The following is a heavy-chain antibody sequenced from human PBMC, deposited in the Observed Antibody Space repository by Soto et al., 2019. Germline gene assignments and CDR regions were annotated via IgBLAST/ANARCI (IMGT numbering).Heavy chain of an antibody. CDR1: GFTFSSYA. V-gene: IGHV3-23*01. D-gene: IGHD4-17*01. CDR2: ISGSGGST. J-gene: IGHJ2*01. Sequence: EVQLLESGGGLVQPGGSLRLSCAASGFTFSSYAMNWVRHAPGKGLEWVSVISGSGGSTYYADAVKGRFTISRDNSKNTLYLQMNSLRAEDTAVYYCAKRTVGWYFDLWGRGTLVTVSS. CDR3: AKRTVGWYFDL.